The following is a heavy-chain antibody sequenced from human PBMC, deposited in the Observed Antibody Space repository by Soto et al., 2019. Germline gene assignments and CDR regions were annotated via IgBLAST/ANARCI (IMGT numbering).Heavy chain of an antibody. CDR2: IMPILDET. V-gene: IGHV1-69*02. CDR3: AVGAADDYPNPRDDDVDI. D-gene: IGHD4-17*01. Sequence: QIQLVQSGAEVKKPGSSVMVSCKASGGSFRSHAVTWVRQAPGQGLEWMERIMPILDETKFAQKLQDRFTMTADKATSTVYLDLSSLTSEDTAMYFCAVGAADDYPNPRDDDVDIWGQGTKFIVSS. CDR1: GGSFRSHA. J-gene: IGHJ3*02.